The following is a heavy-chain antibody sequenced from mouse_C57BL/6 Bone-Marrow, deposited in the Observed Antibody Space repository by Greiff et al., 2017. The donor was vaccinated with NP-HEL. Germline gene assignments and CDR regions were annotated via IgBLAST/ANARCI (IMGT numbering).Heavy chain of an antibody. D-gene: IGHD1-1*01. CDR2: YPGSGNTY. V-gene: IGHV1-83*01. CDR1: YTFTDYYM. J-gene: IGHJ1*03. Sequence: VQLQQSGPELVKPGASVKMSCKASGYTFTDYYMHWVKQKPGKGLEWIGEIYPGSGNTYYNEKFTGKATLTADTSSSTAYMQLSSLTSEDPAVYFCARSFITTVVATGYFDVWGTGTTVTVSS. CDR3: RSFITTVVATGYFDV.